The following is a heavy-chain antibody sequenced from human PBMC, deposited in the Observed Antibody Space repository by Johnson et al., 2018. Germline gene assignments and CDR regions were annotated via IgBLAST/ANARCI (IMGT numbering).Heavy chain of an antibody. V-gene: IGHV3-73*01. D-gene: IGHD2-15*01. CDR2: IRTKPNSYAT. Sequence: VRLGQSGGGLVEPGGSLKLSCAASGFTFSDSAMHWVRQATGTGLEWVGRIRTKPNSYATAYAASMIGRFTISRYDSKNTSYLQMDSLRTEDTAVYFCSRLHESKSLGNCSGGTCYFDFWGQGTLVTVSS. CDR3: SRLHESKSLGNCSGGTCYFDF. CDR1: GFTFSDSA. J-gene: IGHJ4*02.